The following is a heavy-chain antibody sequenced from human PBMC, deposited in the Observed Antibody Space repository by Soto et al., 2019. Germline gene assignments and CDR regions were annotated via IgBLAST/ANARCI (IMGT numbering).Heavy chain of an antibody. D-gene: IGHD3-22*01. CDR1: GFRFSSYS. CDR2: ITATGDRT. Sequence: GGSLRLSCADSGFRFSSYSMSWVRQTPGKGLEWVAAITATGDRTYYADSVTGRFTISRDNSKKTHYLQMTSLRAEDTAMYYCATMNGYFEYWGQGPPVPVAS. CDR3: ATMNGYFEY. V-gene: IGHV3-23*01. J-gene: IGHJ4*02.